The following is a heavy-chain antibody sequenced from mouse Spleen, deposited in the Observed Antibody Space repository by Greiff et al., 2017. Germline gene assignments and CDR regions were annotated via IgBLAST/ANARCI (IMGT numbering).Heavy chain of an antibody. J-gene: IGHJ2*01. CDR3: ARGEFAVVDYFDY. Sequence: VQLQQSGPELVKPGASVKMSCKASGYTFTDYNMHWVKQSHGKSLEWIGYINPNNGGTSYNQKFKGKATLTVNKSSSTAYMELRSLTSEDSAVYYCARGEFAVVDYFDYWGQGTTLTVSS. D-gene: IGHD1-1*01. CDR1: GYTFTDYN. V-gene: IGHV1-22*01. CDR2: INPNNGGT.